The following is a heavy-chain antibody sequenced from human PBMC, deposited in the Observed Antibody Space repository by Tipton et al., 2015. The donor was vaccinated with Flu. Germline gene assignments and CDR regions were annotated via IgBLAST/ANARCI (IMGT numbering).Heavy chain of an antibody. CDR1: GGSISSGGYY. Sequence: TLSLTCTVSGGSISSGGYYWSWIRQHPGKGLEWIGYIYYSGSTYYNPSLKSRVTISVDTSKNQFSLKLSSVTAADTAVYYCARVDQRLLYAIDYWGQGTLVTVSS. CDR3: ARVDQRLLYAIDY. V-gene: IGHV4-31*03. D-gene: IGHD2-2*02. CDR2: IYYSGST. J-gene: IGHJ4*02.